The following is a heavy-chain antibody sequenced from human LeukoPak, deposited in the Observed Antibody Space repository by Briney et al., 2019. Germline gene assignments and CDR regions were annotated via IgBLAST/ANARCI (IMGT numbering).Heavy chain of an antibody. CDR1: GGSISSYY. V-gene: IGHV4-38-2*02. CDR2: IYHSGST. J-gene: IGHJ3*02. CDR3: AREVAGSDAFDI. D-gene: IGHD2-15*01. Sequence: SETLSLTCTVSGGSISSYYWGWIRQPPGKGLEWIGNIYHSGSTYYNPSLKSQVTISVDTSKNQFSLKLSSVTAADTAVYYCAREVAGSDAFDIWGQGTMVTVSS.